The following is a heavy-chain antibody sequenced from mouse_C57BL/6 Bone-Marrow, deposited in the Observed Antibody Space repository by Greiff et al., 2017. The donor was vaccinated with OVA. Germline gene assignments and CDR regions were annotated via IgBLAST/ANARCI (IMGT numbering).Heavy chain of an antibody. CDR2: IYPRSGNT. J-gene: IGHJ4*01. D-gene: IGHD1-1*01. V-gene: IGHV1-81*01. CDR1: GYTFTSYG. CDR3: ARYIYCYDAFDY. Sequence: VQLQESGAELVRPGASVKLSCKASGYTFTSYGISWVKQRTGQGLEWIGEIYPRSGNTYYNEKFKGKATLTADKSSSTAYMELRSLTSEDSAVYFCARYIYCYDAFDYWGQGTTVTVSS.